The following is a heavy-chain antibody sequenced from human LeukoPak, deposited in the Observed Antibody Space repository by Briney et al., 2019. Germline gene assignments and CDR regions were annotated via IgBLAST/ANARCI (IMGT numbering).Heavy chain of an antibody. J-gene: IGHJ4*02. CDR1: GASINNSNW. CDR2: GYHSGGT. V-gene: IGHV4-4*02. D-gene: IGHD6-19*01. Sequence: SETLSLTCAVSGASINNSNWWSWVRQPPGKGLEWIGEGYHSGGTNYNPSLKSRVTISVDKSNNQFSLKLTSVTAADTAVYFCAKTTSAWYATFDYWGQGALVTVSS. CDR3: AKTTSAWYATFDY.